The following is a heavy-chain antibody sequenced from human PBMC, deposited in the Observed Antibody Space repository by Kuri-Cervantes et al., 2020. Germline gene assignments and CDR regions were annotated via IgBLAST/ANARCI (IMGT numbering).Heavy chain of an antibody. Sequence: GESLKISCAASGFTFSSYDMHWVRQATGKGLEWVSAIGTAGDTYYPGSVKDRFTISRDNSKNTLYLQMNSLRAEDTAVYYCAKRPSFSPAAGTFDYWGQGTLVTDSS. CDR2: IGTAGDT. D-gene: IGHD6-13*01. J-gene: IGHJ4*02. CDR3: AKRPSFSPAAGTFDY. V-gene: IGHV3-13*01. CDR1: GFTFSSYD.